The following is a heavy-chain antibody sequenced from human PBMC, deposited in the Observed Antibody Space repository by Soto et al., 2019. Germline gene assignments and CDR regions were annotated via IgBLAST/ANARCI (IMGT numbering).Heavy chain of an antibody. D-gene: IGHD3-3*01. CDR3: ARDRLYYDFWSGLFDY. V-gene: IGHV1-69*01. Sequence: SLKGSRQGFGGTLSRYAISWVRQAPRQGLEWMGGIIPIFGTANYAQKFQGRVTITADESTSTAYMELSSLRSEDTAVYYCARDRLYYDFWSGLFDYWGQGTRVTVSS. CDR1: GGTLSRYA. J-gene: IGHJ4*02. CDR2: IIPIFGTA.